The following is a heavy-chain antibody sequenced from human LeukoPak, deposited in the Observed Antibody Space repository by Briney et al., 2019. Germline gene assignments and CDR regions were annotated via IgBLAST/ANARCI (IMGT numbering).Heavy chain of an antibody. D-gene: IGHD3-16*01. J-gene: IGHJ4*02. Sequence: PSETLSLTCAVYGGSFSGYWSWIRQPPGKGLEWIGEINHSGSTNYNPSLKSRVTISVDTSKNQFSLKLSSVTAADTAVYYCARGEISVGGFDYWGQGTLVTVSS. CDR2: INHSGST. CDR3: ARGEISVGGFDY. V-gene: IGHV4-34*01. CDR1: GGSFSGY.